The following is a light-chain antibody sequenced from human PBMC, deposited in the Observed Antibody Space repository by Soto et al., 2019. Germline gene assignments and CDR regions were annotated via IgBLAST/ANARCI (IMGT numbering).Light chain of an antibody. CDR2: GAS. Sequence: DIQMTQSPSSLSASVGDRVTITCRASQGIGNYLAWYQQKPGKVPKLLIYGASTLQSGVPSRFSGSGSGTDFTITISSLQPEDFATYYCQKYNSAPRTFGQGTKLEIK. V-gene: IGKV1-27*01. CDR3: QKYNSAPRT. J-gene: IGKJ2*01. CDR1: QGIGNY.